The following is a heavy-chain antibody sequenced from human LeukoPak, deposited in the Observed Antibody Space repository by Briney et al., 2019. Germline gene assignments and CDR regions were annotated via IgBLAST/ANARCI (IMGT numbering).Heavy chain of an antibody. CDR2: IYPGDSDT. D-gene: IGHD2-15*01. J-gene: IGHJ4*02. CDR3: ARLKDCSGGSCAGDY. CDR1: GYSFTSYW. V-gene: IGHV5-51*01. Sequence: GESLKISCKGSGYSFTSYWIGWVRQMPGKGLEWMGIIYPGDSDTRYSPSFQGQVTISADKSISTAYLQWSSLKASDTAMYYCARLKDCSGGSCAGDYWGQGTLVTVSS.